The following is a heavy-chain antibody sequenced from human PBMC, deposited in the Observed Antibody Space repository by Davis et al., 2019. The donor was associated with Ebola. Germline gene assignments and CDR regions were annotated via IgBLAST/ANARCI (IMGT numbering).Heavy chain of an antibody. CDR3: ARGGIMLAANNFFNS. J-gene: IGHJ5*02. D-gene: IGHD6-25*01. V-gene: IGHV1-18*01. Sequence: ASVKVSCKASGYTFTSYGISWVRQAPGQGLEWMGWISAYNGNTNYAQKLQGRVTMTTDTSTSTAYMELSSLTSDDTAIYYCARGGIMLAANNFFNSWGQGTLVTVSS. CDR1: GYTFTSYG. CDR2: ISAYNGNT.